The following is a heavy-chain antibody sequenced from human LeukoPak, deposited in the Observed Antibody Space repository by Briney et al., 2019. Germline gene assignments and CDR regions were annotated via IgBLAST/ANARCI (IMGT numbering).Heavy chain of an antibody. D-gene: IGHD1-26*01. J-gene: IGHJ6*02. CDR1: GGSISSYY. V-gene: IGHV4-59*01. CDR2: IYYSGST. Sequence: AETLSLTCTVSGGSISSYYWSWIRQPPGKGLEWIGYIYYSGSTNYNPSLKSRVTISVDTSKTQFSLKLSSVTAADTAVYYCARGPLSGSYYYYYSGMDVWGQGTTVTVPS. CDR3: ARGPLSGSYYYYYSGMDV.